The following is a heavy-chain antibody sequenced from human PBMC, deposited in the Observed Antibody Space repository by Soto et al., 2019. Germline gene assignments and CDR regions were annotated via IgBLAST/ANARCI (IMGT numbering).Heavy chain of an antibody. CDR2: ISYDGSNK. CDR3: AKGAGYYDSSAFDY. CDR1: GFTFSSYG. J-gene: IGHJ4*02. D-gene: IGHD3-22*01. V-gene: IGHV3-30*18. Sequence: VQLVESGGGVVQPGRSLRLSCAASGFTFSSYGMHWVRQAPGKGLEWVAVISYDGSNKYYADSVKGRFTISRDNSKNTLYLQMNSLRAEDTAVYYCAKGAGYYDSSAFDYWGQGTLVTVSS.